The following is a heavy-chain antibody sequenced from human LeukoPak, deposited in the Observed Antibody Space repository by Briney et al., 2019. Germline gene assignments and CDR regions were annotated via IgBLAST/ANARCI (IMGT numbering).Heavy chain of an antibody. J-gene: IGHJ4*02. V-gene: IGHV4-59*08. CDR3: ARHYGYSYPFDY. D-gene: IGHD5-18*01. Sequence: SETLSLTCTVSGGSISSYYWSWIRQPPGKGLEWIGYTYYSGSTNYNPSLKSRVTISVDTSKNQFSLKLSSVTAADTAVYYCARHYGYSYPFDYWGQGTLVTVSS. CDR1: GGSISSYY. CDR2: TYYSGST.